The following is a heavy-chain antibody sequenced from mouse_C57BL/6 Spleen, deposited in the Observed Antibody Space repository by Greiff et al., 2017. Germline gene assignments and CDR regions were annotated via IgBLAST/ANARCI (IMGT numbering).Heavy chain of an antibody. Sequence: VQLKESGGGLVKPGGSLKLSCAASGFTFSDYGMHWVRQAPEKGLEWVAYISSGSSTFYYADTVKGRFTISRDNAKNTLFLQMTSLRSEDTAMYYCAREDSNYYFDYWGQGTTLTVSS. J-gene: IGHJ2*01. CDR1: GFTFSDYG. CDR3: AREDSNYYFDY. D-gene: IGHD2-5*01. V-gene: IGHV5-17*01. CDR2: ISSGSSTF.